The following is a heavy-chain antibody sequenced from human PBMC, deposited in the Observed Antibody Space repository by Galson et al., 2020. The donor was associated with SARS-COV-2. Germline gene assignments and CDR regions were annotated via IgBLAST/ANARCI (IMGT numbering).Heavy chain of an antibody. D-gene: IGHD3-10*01. Sequence: GESLKISCAASGFTFSIHAMSWVRQAPGKGLEWVSAISVSGTNIYYADSVKGRFTISRDNSKNTLYLQMNSLRAEDTATYYCAKDSEYYGSGAVPYGMDVWGQGTTVTVSS. J-gene: IGHJ6*02. V-gene: IGHV3-23*01. CDR1: GFTFSIHA. CDR2: ISVSGTNI. CDR3: AKDSEYYGSGAVPYGMDV.